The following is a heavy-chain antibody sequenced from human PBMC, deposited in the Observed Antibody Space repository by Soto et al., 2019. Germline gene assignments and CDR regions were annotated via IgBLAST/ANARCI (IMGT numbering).Heavy chain of an antibody. CDR1: GDSVGNGPYY. CDR2: IYYSGST. D-gene: IGHD1-26*01. CDR3: ARVGSSCHSGGCYYYYGLGV. Sequence: QVRLQESGPGLVKPSETLSLSCLVSGDSVGNGPYYWSWIRQSPGEGLEWIAYIYYSGSTNVNPSLGSRVNISIGMVKNQFFLELRSVTAADAAVYFCARVGSSCHSGGCYYYYGLGVWGQGTTVAISS. V-gene: IGHV4-61*01. J-gene: IGHJ6*02.